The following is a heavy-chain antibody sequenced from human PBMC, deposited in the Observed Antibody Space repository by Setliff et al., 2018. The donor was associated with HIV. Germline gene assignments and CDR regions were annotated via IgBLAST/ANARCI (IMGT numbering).Heavy chain of an antibody. Sequence: SVKVSCKASGYNFFSYGISWVRQAPGQGLEWMGWISTFDGNTDYAQNVQDRVTMTTDTSTSTVYMELRSLRSDDTAVYYCARVPGDYGDNPIDYWGQGTLVTVS. CDR2: ISTFDGNT. CDR1: GYNFFSYG. D-gene: IGHD4-17*01. CDR3: ARVPGDYGDNPIDY. V-gene: IGHV1-18*01. J-gene: IGHJ4*02.